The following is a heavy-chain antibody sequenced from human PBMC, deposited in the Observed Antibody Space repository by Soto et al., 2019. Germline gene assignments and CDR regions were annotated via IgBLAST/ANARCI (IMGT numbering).Heavy chain of an antibody. D-gene: IGHD5-18*01. J-gene: IGHJ4*02. Sequence: QVQLQESGPGLVKPSETLSLTCTVSGGSISSYYWSWIRQPPGKGLEWIGYIYYSGSTNYNPSLKSRVTIAVDTSKNQFSLKLSYVTSADTAVYYCARVRGYSYGYGYFDYWGQGTLVTVSS. CDR2: IYYSGST. V-gene: IGHV4-59*01. CDR3: ARVRGYSYGYGYFDY. CDR1: GGSISSYY.